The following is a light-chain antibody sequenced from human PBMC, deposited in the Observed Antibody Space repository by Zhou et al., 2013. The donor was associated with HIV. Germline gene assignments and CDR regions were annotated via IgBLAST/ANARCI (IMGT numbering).Light chain of an antibody. CDR2: ATS. V-gene: IGKV1D-8*03. CDR1: QDIRSH. CDR3: QQANRFPQT. J-gene: IGKJ2*01. Sequence: VIWVTQSPSFLSASTGDRVTITCRISQDIRSHLAWYQQKPGQAPDLLIYATSTLQSGVPSRFSGSGFGTDFTLTINRLHPEDFATYYCQQANRFPQTFGQGTKVEIK.